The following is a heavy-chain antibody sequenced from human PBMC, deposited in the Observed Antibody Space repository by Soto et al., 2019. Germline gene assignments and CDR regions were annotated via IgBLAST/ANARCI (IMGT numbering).Heavy chain of an antibody. V-gene: IGHV3-53*01. D-gene: IGHD3-9*01. CDR1: GFTVGSNY. J-gene: IGHJ6*02. Sequence: GGSLRLCCAASGFTVGSNYMSWVRQAPGKGLEWVSVIYSEGTPYYADSVKGRFTISRENSNNTLYLHMNNLRAEDTAVYYCARSTYYDILTGSYYYYAMDVWGQGTTVTVSS. CDR2: IYSEGTP. CDR3: ARSTYYDILTGSYYYYAMDV.